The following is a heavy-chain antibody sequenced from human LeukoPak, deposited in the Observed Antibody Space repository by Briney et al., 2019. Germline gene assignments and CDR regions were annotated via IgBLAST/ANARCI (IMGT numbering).Heavy chain of an antibody. Sequence: PGGSLRLSCAASGFTFSNYGMSWVRQAPGKGLEWDSGLSGSGGSTYYADSVRGRFTLSRDNSKNTLYLQMNSLRAEDTAVYYCARCTTGKTFGSLREIKKSREIDYWGQGTLVTVSS. CDR3: ARCTTGKTFGSLREIKKSREIDY. D-gene: IGHD1-1*01. V-gene: IGHV3-23*01. CDR2: LSGSGGST. CDR1: GFTFSNYG. J-gene: IGHJ4*02.